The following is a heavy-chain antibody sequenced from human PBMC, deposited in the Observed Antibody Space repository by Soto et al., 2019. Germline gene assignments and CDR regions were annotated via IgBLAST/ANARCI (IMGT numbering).Heavy chain of an antibody. D-gene: IGHD1-1*01. V-gene: IGHV4-4*02. Sequence: QVQLQESGPGLVKPSGTLSLTCAISGGSISTSNWWSWVRQPPGKGLEWIGEVYHSGSTNYNPSFKRRVPMAVDKSKKQFSLQLNSVTAADTALYYCAPTSTSGTRFDYWGQGSLVTVSS. J-gene: IGHJ4*02. CDR2: VYHSGST. CDR3: APTSTSGTRFDY. CDR1: GGSISTSNW.